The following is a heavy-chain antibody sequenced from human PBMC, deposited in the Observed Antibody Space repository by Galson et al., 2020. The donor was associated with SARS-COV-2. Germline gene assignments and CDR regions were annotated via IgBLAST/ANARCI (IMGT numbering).Heavy chain of an antibody. Sequence: ETSETLSLTCTVSGGSISISNYYWTWIRPSAGQGLEWLGRVYISGGTNYNPALKRRVTMSVDTYKNQYSLKLSSVTAADTAVYYCAREGGWDYYFDYWGQGTLVTVSS. V-gene: IGHV4-61*02. J-gene: IGHJ4*02. CDR3: AREGGWDYYFDY. CDR1: GGSISISNYY. D-gene: IGHD1-26*01. CDR2: VYISGGT.